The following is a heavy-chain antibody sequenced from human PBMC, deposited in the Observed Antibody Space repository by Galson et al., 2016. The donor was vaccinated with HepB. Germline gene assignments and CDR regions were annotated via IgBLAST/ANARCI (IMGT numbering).Heavy chain of an antibody. CDR2: IYHNGNA. D-gene: IGHD4-11*01. V-gene: IGHV4-4*02. CDR1: GGSISSDNW. Sequence: SETLSLTCAVSGGSISSDNWWNWVRQSPGKGLEWIGEIYHNGNANYNPSLESRVTMSMDKSKNQFSLRLASVTAADTAVYFCARDHSGLSKAWFDPWGQGTLVTVSS. J-gene: IGHJ5*02. CDR3: ARDHSGLSKAWFDP.